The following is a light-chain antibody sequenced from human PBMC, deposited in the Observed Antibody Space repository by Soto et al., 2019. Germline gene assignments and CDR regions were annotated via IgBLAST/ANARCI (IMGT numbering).Light chain of an antibody. CDR3: QQYCTLPFT. CDR2: CAS. V-gene: IGKV4-1*01. CDR1: QRVFFPCNNKNY. Sequence: ITASPSSLEMYLGVRATTNCWSRQRVFFPCNNKNYLAWYQQKPGQPPRLLLSCASARESGVPERFSGSGSGTLFTLSISSLQAEDLAVYYCQQYCTLPFTFGGGTKVDIK. J-gene: IGKJ4*02.